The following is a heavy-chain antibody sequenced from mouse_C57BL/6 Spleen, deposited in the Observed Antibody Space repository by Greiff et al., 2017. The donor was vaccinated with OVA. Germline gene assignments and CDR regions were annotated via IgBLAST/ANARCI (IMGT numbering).Heavy chain of an antibody. CDR1: GYTFTDYY. V-gene: IGHV1-26*01. J-gene: IGHJ2*01. CDR3: AGGPYYFDY. Sequence: VQLQQSGPELVKPGASVKISCKASGYTFTDYYMNWVKQSHGKSLEWIGDINPNNGGTSYNQKFKGNATLTVDKSSSTAYMELRSLTSEDSAVYYCAGGPYYFDYWGQGTTLTVSS. CDR2: INPNNGGT.